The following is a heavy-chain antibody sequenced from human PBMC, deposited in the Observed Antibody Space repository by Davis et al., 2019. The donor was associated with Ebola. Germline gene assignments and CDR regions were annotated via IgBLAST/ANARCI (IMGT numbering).Heavy chain of an antibody. CDR3: ARVVGDDSGDPFDY. D-gene: IGHD4-17*01. J-gene: IGHJ4*02. Sequence: GESLKISCAASGFTFSTYWMSWVRQAPGKGLEWVANINEDGSQKYYVDSVRGRFSISRDNAKNSLYLQMNSLRAEDTAVYFCARVVGDDSGDPFDYWGQGTLVTVSS. CDR1: GFTFSTYW. CDR2: INEDGSQK. V-gene: IGHV3-7*01.